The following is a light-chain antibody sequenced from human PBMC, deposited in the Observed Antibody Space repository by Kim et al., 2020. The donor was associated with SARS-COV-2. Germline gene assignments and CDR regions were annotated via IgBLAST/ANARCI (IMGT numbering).Light chain of an antibody. Sequence: ASVKLPCTPSSGHSSYAIAWHQQQAEKGPRYLMKLNSDGRHSKGDGIPDRFSGSSSGAERYLTISSLQSEDEADYYCQTWGTDIVVFGGGTQLTVL. CDR3: QTWGTDIVV. J-gene: IGLJ2*01. CDR1: SGHSSYA. CDR2: LNSDGRH. V-gene: IGLV4-69*01.